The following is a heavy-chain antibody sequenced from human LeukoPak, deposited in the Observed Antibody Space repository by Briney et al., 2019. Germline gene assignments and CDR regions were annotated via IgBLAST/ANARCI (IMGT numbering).Heavy chain of an antibody. D-gene: IGHD4-17*01. CDR3: ARAGGIDYGDYSSDY. J-gene: IGHJ4*02. CDR1: GFTFSSYG. Sequence: PGGSLRLSCAASGFTFSSYGMHWVRQAPGKGLEWVAVIWYDGSNKYYADSVKGRFTISRDNSKNTLYLQMNSLRAEDTAVYYCARAGGIDYGDYSSDYWGQGTLVTVSS. V-gene: IGHV3-33*01. CDR2: IWYDGSNK.